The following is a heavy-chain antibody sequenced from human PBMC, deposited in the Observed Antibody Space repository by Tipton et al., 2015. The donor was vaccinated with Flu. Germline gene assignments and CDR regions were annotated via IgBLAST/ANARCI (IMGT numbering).Heavy chain of an antibody. CDR1: GFTVSSNY. CDR2: IYSGGST. J-gene: IGHJ6*03. V-gene: IGHV3-66*04. Sequence: SLRLSCAASGFTVSSNYMSWVRQAPGKGLEWVSVIYSGGSTYYADSVKGRFTISRDNSKNTLYLQMNSLRAEDTAVYYCARQMTSDYYYYYYMDVWGKGTTVTVSS. CDR3: ARQMTSDYYYYYYMDV. D-gene: IGHD2-21*02.